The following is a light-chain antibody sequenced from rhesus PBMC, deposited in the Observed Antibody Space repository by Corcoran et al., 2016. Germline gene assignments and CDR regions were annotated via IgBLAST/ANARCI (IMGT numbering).Light chain of an antibody. Sequence: DIQMTQSPSSLSASVGDTVTITCQASLGISKYLPWYQQKPGKAPKLLIYKASILQSGVPSRFSGSGSGTDFTLTISSLQPEDFATYYCLQYSSSPFTFGPGTKLDIK. CDR2: KAS. J-gene: IGKJ3*01. V-gene: IGKV1-22*01. CDR1: LGISKY. CDR3: LQYSSSPFT.